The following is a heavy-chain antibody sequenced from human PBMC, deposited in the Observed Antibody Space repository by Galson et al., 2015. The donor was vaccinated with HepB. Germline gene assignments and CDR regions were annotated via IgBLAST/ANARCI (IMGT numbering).Heavy chain of an antibody. J-gene: IGHJ5*02. CDR2: ISGHNGYT. CDR1: GYSFINYG. CDR3: ARSTVTTNWACLDP. D-gene: IGHD4-11*01. V-gene: IGHV1-18*01. Sequence: SVKVSCKASGYSFINYGITWVRQAPGQGLEWMGWISGHNGYTKYAQKLQGRVTMTADTSTSTAYMELRSLKSDDTAVYYCARSTVTTNWACLDPWGQGTLVTVSS.